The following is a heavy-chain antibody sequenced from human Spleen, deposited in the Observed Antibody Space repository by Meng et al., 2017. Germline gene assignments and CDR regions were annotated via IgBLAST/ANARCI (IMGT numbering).Heavy chain of an antibody. CDR2: IKQDGSEK. CDR1: GFTFSSYW. J-gene: IGHJ3*02. Sequence: GGSLRLSCAASGFTFSSYWMSWVRQAPGKGLEWVANIKQDGSEKYYVDSVKGRFTISRDNAKNSLYLQMNSLRAEDTAVYYCAWPSGYSSGWGADAFDIWGQGTMVTVSS. D-gene: IGHD6-19*01. V-gene: IGHV3-7*01. CDR3: AWPSGYSSGWGADAFDI.